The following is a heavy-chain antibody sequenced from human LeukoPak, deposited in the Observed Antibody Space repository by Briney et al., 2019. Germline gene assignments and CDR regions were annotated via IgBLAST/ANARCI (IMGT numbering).Heavy chain of an antibody. CDR3: ARLGDKVCGCYRGDAFDI. J-gene: IGHJ3*02. CDR1: GGSISSYY. Sequence: SETLSLTCTVPGGSISSYYWSWIRQPPGKGLEWIGYIYYSGSTNYNPSLKSRVTISVDTSKNQFSLKLSSVTAADTAVYYCARLGDKVCGCYRGDAFDIWGQGTMVTVSS. CDR2: IYYSGST. D-gene: IGHD3-16*02. V-gene: IGHV4-59*08.